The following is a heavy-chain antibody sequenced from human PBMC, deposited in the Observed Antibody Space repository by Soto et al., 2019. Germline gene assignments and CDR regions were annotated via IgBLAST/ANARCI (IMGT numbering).Heavy chain of an antibody. Sequence: QVQLVQSGAEVKQPGSSVKVSCKASGGTFSSYAISWVRQAPGQGLEWMGGFIPMFNRPHSARKFQGRVTITADESTSTAYMDLSSRRSEDTAVYYCARGQFHHVSNYYYALDVWGQGTTVTVSS. CDR2: FIPMFNRP. V-gene: IGHV1-69*01. CDR3: ARGQFHHVSNYYYALDV. CDR1: GGTFSSYA. J-gene: IGHJ6*02.